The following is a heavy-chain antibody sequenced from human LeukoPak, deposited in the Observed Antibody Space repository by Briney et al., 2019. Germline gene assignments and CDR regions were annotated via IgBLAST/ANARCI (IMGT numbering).Heavy chain of an antibody. CDR2: ISYDGSNK. J-gene: IGHJ3*01. Sequence: PGGSLRLSCAASGFTFSSYAMHWVRQAPGKGLEWVAVISYDGSNKYYADSVKGRFTISRDNSKNTLYLQMSSLRTEDSALYYCARVSDVIPWDLWGQGTLVTVSS. D-gene: IGHD3-16*02. CDR3: ARVSDVIPWDL. V-gene: IGHV3-30-3*01. CDR1: GFTFSSYA.